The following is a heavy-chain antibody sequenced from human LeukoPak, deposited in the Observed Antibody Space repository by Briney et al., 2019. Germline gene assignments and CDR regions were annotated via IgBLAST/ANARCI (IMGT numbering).Heavy chain of an antibody. CDR1: GGTFSSNV. D-gene: IGHD3-22*01. Sequence: ASVKVSCKTSGGTFSSNVISWVRQAPGQGLEWMGGIIPIFGTPNYAQKFQGRVTITADKSTSTAYMELSTLRFEDTAMYYCARHYYDSSGYYQNIDYWGQGTLVTVSS. CDR3: ARHYYDSSGYYQNIDY. V-gene: IGHV1-69*06. J-gene: IGHJ4*02. CDR2: IIPIFGTP.